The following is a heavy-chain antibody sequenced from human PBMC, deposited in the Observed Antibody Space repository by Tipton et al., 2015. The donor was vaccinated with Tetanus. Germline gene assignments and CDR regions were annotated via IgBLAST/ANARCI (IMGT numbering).Heavy chain of an antibody. Sequence: SLRLSCADSGFTFDDYAMHWVRQAPGKGLEWVSGISWNSGSIGYADSVKGRFTISRDNAKNSLYLQMNSLRAEDTALYYCAKDRGSGWYNDYYYGMDVWGQGTTVTVSS. J-gene: IGHJ6*02. CDR3: AKDRGSGWYNDYYYGMDV. V-gene: IGHV3-9*01. D-gene: IGHD6-19*01. CDR2: ISWNSGSI. CDR1: GFTFDDYA.